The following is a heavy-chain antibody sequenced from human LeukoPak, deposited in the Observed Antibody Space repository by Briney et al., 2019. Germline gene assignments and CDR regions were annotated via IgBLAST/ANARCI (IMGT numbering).Heavy chain of an antibody. V-gene: IGHV4-59*01. CDR3: ARVDPDSSSTLEVFDY. Sequence: SETLSLTCTVSGGSISSYYWIWIRQPPGKGLEWIGYIYYSGSTNYNPSLKSRVTISVDTSKNQFSLKLSSVTAADTAVYYCARVDPDSSSTLEVFDYWGQGTLVIVSS. CDR2: IYYSGST. D-gene: IGHD6-6*01. J-gene: IGHJ4*02. CDR1: GGSISSYY.